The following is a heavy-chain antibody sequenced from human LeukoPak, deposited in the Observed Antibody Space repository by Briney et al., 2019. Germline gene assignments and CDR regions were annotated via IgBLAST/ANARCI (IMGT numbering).Heavy chain of an antibody. CDR1: GGTFSSYA. D-gene: IGHD2-21*02. CDR3: ASFRSQTQPLPTRWFDP. Sequence: SVKVSCKASGGTFSSYAISWVRQAPGQGLEWMGGIIPIFGTANYAQKFQGRVTITADESTSTAYMELSSLRSEDTAVYYCASFRSQTQPLPTRWFDPWGQGTLVTVSS. J-gene: IGHJ5*02. V-gene: IGHV1-69*01. CDR2: IIPIFGTA.